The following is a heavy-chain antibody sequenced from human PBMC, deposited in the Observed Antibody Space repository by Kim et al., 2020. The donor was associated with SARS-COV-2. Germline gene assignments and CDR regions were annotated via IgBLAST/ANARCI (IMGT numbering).Heavy chain of an antibody. CDR2: INPSGGST. V-gene: IGHV1-46*01. J-gene: IGHJ6*02. Sequence: ASVKVSCKASGYTFTSYYMHWVRQAPGQGLEWMGIINPSGGSTSYAQKFQGRVTMTRDTSTSTVYMELSSLRSEDTAVYYCARDLMVRVTTWDYYYYGMDVWGQGTTVTVSS. D-gene: IGHD3-10*01. CDR1: GYTFTSYY. CDR3: ARDLMVRVTTWDYYYYGMDV.